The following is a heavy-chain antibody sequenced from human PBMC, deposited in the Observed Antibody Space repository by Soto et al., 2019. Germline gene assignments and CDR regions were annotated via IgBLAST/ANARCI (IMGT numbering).Heavy chain of an antibody. V-gene: IGHV4-39*01. J-gene: IGHJ5*02. D-gene: IGHD2-15*01. CDR1: GGSISSSSYY. CDR3: ARRASEFQLIVVVVAATGGWFDP. Sequence: SETLSLTCTVSGGSISSSSYYWGWIRQPPGKGLEWIGSIYYSGSTYYNPSLKSRVTISVDTSKNQFSLKLSSMTAADTVLFYCARRASEFQLIVVVVAATGGWFDPWGQGTLVTVSS. CDR2: IYYSGST.